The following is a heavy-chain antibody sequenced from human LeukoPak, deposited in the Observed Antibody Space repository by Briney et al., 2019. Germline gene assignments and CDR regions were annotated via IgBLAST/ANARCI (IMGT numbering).Heavy chain of an antibody. CDR3: ARDRRRSLFLAHYDSSGSPRYYYGMDV. D-gene: IGHD3-22*01. Sequence: PGGSLRLSCAASGFTFSSYGMHWVRQAPGKGLEWVAVIWYDGSNKYYADSVKGRFTISRDNSKNTLYLQMNSLRAEDTAVYYCARDRRRSLFLAHYDSSGSPRYYYGMDVWGQGTTVTVSS. CDR1: GFTFSSYG. J-gene: IGHJ6*02. CDR2: IWYDGSNK. V-gene: IGHV3-33*01.